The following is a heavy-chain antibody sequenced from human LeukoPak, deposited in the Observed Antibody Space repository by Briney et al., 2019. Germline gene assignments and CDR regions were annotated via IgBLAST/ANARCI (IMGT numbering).Heavy chain of an antibody. CDR3: ALYVSTYYSDTSASIRGASDI. V-gene: IGHV4-34*01. D-gene: IGHD3-22*01. CDR1: GGSFSGYY. CDR2: IDHSGST. J-gene: IGHJ3*02. Sequence: SEALSLTCAVYGGSFSGYYWSWIRLPPGKGLEWIGEIDHSGSTNYSPSLKSRVTISVDTSKNQFSLRLSSVTAADTAVYYCALYVSTYYSDTSASIRGASDIWGQGTVVTVSS.